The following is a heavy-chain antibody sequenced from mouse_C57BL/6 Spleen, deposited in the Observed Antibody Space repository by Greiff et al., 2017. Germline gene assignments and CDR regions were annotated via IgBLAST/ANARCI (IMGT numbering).Heavy chain of an antibody. J-gene: IGHJ3*01. D-gene: IGHD2-4*01. CDR3: ARSDDYDWFAY. Sequence: VQLQPSGPELVKPGASVKISCKASGYAFSSSWMNWVKQRPGKGLEWIGRIYPGDGDSNYNGTFKGKATLTADNSSSTAYMQLSSLTSEDSAVYFCARSDDYDWFAYWGQGTLVTVSA. V-gene: IGHV1-82*01. CDR1: GYAFSSSW. CDR2: IYPGDGDS.